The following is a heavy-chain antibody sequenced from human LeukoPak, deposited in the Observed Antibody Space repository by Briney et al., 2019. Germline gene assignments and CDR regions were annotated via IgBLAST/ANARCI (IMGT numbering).Heavy chain of an antibody. CDR1: GYTFTSYG. Sequence: ASVKVSCKASGYTFTSYGISWVRQAPGQGLEWMGWISAYNGNTNYAQKLQGRVTMTTDTSTSTAYMELRSLRSDDTAVYYCATSIRYQDSSSWCFDYWGQGTLVTVSS. CDR3: ATSIRYQDSSSWCFDY. J-gene: IGHJ4*02. CDR2: ISAYNGNT. V-gene: IGHV1-18*01. D-gene: IGHD6-13*01.